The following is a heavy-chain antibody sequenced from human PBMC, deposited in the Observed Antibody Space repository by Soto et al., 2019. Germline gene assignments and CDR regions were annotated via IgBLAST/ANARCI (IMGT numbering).Heavy chain of an antibody. CDR1: GFTFSSYA. CDR2: ISGSGGST. CDR3: AKSGDDLNYYDSSGYCYY. J-gene: IGHJ4*02. Sequence: GGSLRLSCAASGFTFSSYAMSWVRQAPGKGLEWVSAISGSGGSTYYADSVKGRFTISRDNSKNTLYLQMNSLRAEDTAVYYCAKSGDDLNYYDSSGYCYYWGQGTLVTVSS. V-gene: IGHV3-23*01. D-gene: IGHD3-22*01.